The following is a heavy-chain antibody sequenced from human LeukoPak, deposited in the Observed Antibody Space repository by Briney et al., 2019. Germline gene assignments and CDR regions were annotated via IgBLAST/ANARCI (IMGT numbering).Heavy chain of an antibody. D-gene: IGHD3-3*01. CDR1: GFTFSSYG. V-gene: IGHV3-30*02. J-gene: IGHJ4*02. Sequence: PGGSLRLSCAASGFTFSSYGMHWVRQAPGKGLEGGAFIRYDGSNKYYADSVKGRFTSSRDNSKNTLYLQMNSLRAEDTAVYYCAKDITIFGVFYYFDYWGQGTLVTVSS. CDR3: AKDITIFGVFYYFDY. CDR2: IRYDGSNK.